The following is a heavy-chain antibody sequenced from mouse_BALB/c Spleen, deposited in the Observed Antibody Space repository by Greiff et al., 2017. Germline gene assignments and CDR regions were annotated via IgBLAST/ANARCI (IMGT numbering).Heavy chain of an antibody. D-gene: IGHD2-4*01. CDR1: GFTFSSFG. Sequence: EVHLVESGGGLVQPGGSRKLSCAASGFTFSSFGMHWVRQAPEKGLEWVAYISSGSSTIYYADTVKGRFTISRDNPKNTLFLQMTSLRSEDTAMYYCARGGPMITGAMDYWGQGTSVTVSS. CDR3: ARGGPMITGAMDY. J-gene: IGHJ4*01. CDR2: ISSGSSTI. V-gene: IGHV5-17*02.